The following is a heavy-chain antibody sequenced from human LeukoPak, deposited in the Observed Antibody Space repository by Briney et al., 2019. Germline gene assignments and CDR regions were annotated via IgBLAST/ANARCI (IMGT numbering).Heavy chain of an antibody. CDR3: AREGGFYRPLDY. CDR2: IYYRGST. Sequence: SETLSLTCTVSGGSINTYYWSWIRQPPGKGLEWIGNIYYRGSTNYNPSLKSRVTISVDTSKNQFSLKLTSVTAADTAVYYCAREGGFYRPLDYSGQGTLVTVSS. V-gene: IGHV4-59*12. D-gene: IGHD3-3*01. CDR1: GGSINTYY. J-gene: IGHJ4*02.